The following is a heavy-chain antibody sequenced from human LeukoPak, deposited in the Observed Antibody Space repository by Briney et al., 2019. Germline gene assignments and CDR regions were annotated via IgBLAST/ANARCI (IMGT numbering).Heavy chain of an antibody. CDR3: ARGEVTTVNVDY. CDR2: IRYDGSNK. CDR1: GFTFSSYG. D-gene: IGHD4-11*01. V-gene: IGHV3-30*02. Sequence: GGSLRLSCAASGFTFSSYGMHWVRQAPGKGLEWVAFIRYDGSNKYYADSVKGRFTISRDNSKNTLYLQMNSLRAEDTAVYYCARGEVTTVNVDYWGQGTLVTVSS. J-gene: IGHJ4*02.